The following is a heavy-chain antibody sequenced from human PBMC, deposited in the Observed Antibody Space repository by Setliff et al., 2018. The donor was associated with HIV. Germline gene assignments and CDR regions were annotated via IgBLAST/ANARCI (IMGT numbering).Heavy chain of an antibody. CDR3: ARARLQGIVTAVGPRDNCLDP. CDR1: GYTFTSYG. CDR2: ISAYNGNT. J-gene: IGHJ5*02. Sequence: SVKVSCKASGYTFTSYGISWVRQAPGQGLEWMGWISAYNGNTDYAPRLLGRVTMTTDTSTSTAYMELRSLSSDDTAVYYCARARLQGIVTAVGPRDNCLDPWGQGTRVTVSS. D-gene: IGHD1-26*01. V-gene: IGHV1-18*01.